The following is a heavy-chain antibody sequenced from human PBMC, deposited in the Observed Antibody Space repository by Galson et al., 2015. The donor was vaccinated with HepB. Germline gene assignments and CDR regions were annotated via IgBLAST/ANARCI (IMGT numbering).Heavy chain of an antibody. CDR1: GGTFSSYA. V-gene: IGHV1-69*13. J-gene: IGHJ6*02. D-gene: IGHD2-2*01. CDR2: IIPIFGTA. CDR3: ASLPCSSTSCYGGYYYYGMDV. Sequence: SVKVSCKASGGTFSSYAISWVRQAPGQGLEWMGGIIPIFGTANYAQKFQGRVTITADESTSTAYMELSSLRSEDTSVYYCASLPCSSTSCYGGYYYYGMDVWGQGTTVTVSS.